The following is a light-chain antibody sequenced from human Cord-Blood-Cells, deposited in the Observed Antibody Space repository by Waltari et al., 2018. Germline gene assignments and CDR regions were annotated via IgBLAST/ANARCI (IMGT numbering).Light chain of an antibody. V-gene: IGLV2-11*01. Sequence: QSALTQPRPVSGSPGQSVTISCTGTSSDVGGYNYSSWYQQHPGKAPKLMIYDVGKRPSGVPDRFSGSKSGNTASLTISGLQAEDEADYYCCSYAGSCTLVFGTGTKVTVL. CDR3: CSYAGSCTLV. J-gene: IGLJ1*01. CDR2: DVG. CDR1: SSDVGGYNY.